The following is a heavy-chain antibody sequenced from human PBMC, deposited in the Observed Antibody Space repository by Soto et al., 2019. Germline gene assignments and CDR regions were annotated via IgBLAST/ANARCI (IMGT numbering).Heavy chain of an antibody. CDR3: ARTYYDFWSGYWRWFDP. D-gene: IGHD3-3*01. CDR1: GGSISSYY. Sequence: PSETLSLTCTVSGGSISSYYWSWIRQPPGKGLEWIGYIYDSGSTNYNPSLKSRVTISVDTSKNQFSLKLTSVTAADTAVYYCARTYYDFWSGYWRWFDPWGQGTLVTVSS. J-gene: IGHJ5*02. V-gene: IGHV4-59*01. CDR2: IYDSGST.